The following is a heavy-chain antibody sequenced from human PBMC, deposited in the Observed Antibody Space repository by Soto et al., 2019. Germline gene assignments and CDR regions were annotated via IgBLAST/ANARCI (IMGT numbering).Heavy chain of an antibody. V-gene: IGHV3-23*01. Sequence: GGSLRLSCAASGLTFNRYGMSWVRQAPGKGLEWVSAISGSGDSTYYADSVKGRFTISRDSSNNTLYLQMNNLRADDTALYFCVKLRLELLYLDSWGLGALVTGSS. CDR1: GLTFNRYG. CDR3: VKLRLELLYLDS. CDR2: ISGSGDST. J-gene: IGHJ4*02. D-gene: IGHD1-7*01.